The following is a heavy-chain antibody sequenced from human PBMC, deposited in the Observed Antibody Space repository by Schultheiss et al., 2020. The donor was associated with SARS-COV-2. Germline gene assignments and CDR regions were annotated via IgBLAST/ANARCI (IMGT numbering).Heavy chain of an antibody. J-gene: IGHJ6*02. CDR1: GFTFSSCS. V-gene: IGHV3-21*01. CDR2: ISSSSSYI. Sequence: GGSLRLSCAASGFTFSSCSMNWVRQAPGKGLEWVSSISSSSSYIYYADSVKGRFTISRDNAKNSLYLQMNSLRAEDTAVYYCARFIPGEKYGVDVWGQGTTVTVSS. D-gene: IGHD3-10*01. CDR3: ARFIPGEKYGVDV.